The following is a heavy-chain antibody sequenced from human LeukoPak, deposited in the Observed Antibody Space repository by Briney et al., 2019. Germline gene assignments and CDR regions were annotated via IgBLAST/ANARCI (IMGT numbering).Heavy chain of an antibody. Sequence: SETLSLTCTVSGGSIRSYFWSWLRQPPGKGLEWIGYIWDTEITDYNPSLKSRVTISLDTSKNHFSLKLRSVTAADTALYFYARGLVLATDDAFDIWGQGTLVTVSS. D-gene: IGHD5-12*01. CDR2: IWDTEIT. J-gene: IGHJ3*02. CDR1: GGSIRSYF. CDR3: ARGLVLATDDAFDI. V-gene: IGHV4-59*01.